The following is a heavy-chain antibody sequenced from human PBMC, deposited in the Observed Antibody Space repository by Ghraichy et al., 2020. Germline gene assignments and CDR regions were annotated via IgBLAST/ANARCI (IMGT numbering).Heavy chain of an antibody. CDR2: IFTSGCT. D-gene: IGHD2-15*01. CDR3: ARGHYNSRLYSHNVDI. J-gene: IGHJ6*02. Sequence: SETLSLTCTVSGDSINSYSWSWIRQSAGKGLEWIGRIFTSGCTHYNPSLKNRVTMSADTSKNQVSLKLDSVTAADTAVYYCARGHYNSRLYSHNVDIWRQGTSVTVSS. V-gene: IGHV4-4*07. CDR1: GDSINSYS.